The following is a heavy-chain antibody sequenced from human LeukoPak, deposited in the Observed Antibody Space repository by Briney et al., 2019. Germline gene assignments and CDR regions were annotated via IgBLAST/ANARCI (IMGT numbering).Heavy chain of an antibody. J-gene: IGHJ4*02. CDR3: ARDPPFIIGTIFFDY. Sequence: GGSLRLSCAASGFTFSSYSMNWVRQAPGKGLEWVSSISTSSTYIYYADSVKGRFTISRDNAKNSLYLQMNSLRAEDTAVYYCARDPPFIIGTIFFDYWGQGTLVTVSS. D-gene: IGHD1-20*01. V-gene: IGHV3-21*01. CDR2: ISTSSTYI. CDR1: GFTFSSYS.